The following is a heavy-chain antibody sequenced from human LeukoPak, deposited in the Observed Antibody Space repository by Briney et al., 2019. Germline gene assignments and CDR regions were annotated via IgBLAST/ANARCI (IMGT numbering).Heavy chain of an antibody. D-gene: IGHD6-6*01. J-gene: IGHJ4*02. CDR2: IYYSGRT. V-gene: IGHV4-59*01. CDR3: ARRKAYSSSSDY. Sequence: PSETLSLTCSVSGGSINNFYWSWIRQPPGKGLEWIGYIYYSGRTYYNPSLQSRITISVDTTKDQFSLHLASVTAADTAVYYCARRKAYSSSSDYWGQGILVTVSS. CDR1: GGSINNFY.